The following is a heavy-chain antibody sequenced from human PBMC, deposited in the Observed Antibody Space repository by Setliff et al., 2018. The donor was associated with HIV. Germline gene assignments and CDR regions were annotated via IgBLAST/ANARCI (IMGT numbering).Heavy chain of an antibody. D-gene: IGHD2-2*01. CDR1: GGSISTSGPGYY. CDR3: ARDDSIVLVPAIMRGDGFDF. V-gene: IGHV4-39*07. J-gene: IGHJ3*01. CDR2: VYYTGNT. Sequence: PSETLSLTCTVSGGSISTSGPGYYWGWVRQPPGGGLEWIGSVYYTGNTKCNPSLESRVTFSIDTSENQFSLRLASVTAADTAIYYCARDDSIVLVPAIMRGDGFDFWGQGRMVTVSS.